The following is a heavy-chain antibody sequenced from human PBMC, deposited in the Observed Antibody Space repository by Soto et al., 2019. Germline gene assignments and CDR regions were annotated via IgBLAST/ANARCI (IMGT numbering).Heavy chain of an antibody. V-gene: IGHV3-48*01. CDR2: ISSGSSPI. CDR1: GFTFSTYS. J-gene: IGHJ6*02. Sequence: EVQLVESGGGLVQPGGSLRVSCAASGFTFSTYSMNWVRQAPGKGLEWVSYISSGSSPIYYADSVKGRFTISRDNAKNSLYLQMNSLRAEDTAVYYCARGASYGMDVWVQGTPVTVSS. CDR3: ARGASYGMDV.